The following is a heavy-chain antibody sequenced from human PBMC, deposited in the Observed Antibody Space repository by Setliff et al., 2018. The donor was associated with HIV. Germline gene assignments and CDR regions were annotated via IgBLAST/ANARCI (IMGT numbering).Heavy chain of an antibody. J-gene: IGHJ4*02. CDR3: VSDDDTGVHVDLDY. V-gene: IGHV1-2*06. CDR2: ISPNSDVT. CDR1: GFTFSDYY. D-gene: IGHD2-8*01. Sequence: GASVKVSCKASGFTFSDYYIHWVRQAPGQGLEWMGRISPNSDVTNYAQKFQGRVTMTRDTSIRTAYMEVSRLKSDDTAIYYCVSDDDTGVHVDLDYWGPGTLVTVSS.